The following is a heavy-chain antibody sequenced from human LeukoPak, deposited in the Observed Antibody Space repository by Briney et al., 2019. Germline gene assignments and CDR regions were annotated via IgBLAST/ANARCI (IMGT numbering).Heavy chain of an antibody. J-gene: IGHJ5*02. CDR1: GGSISSSSYY. CDR3: AVVPAALLGPDWFDP. CDR2: IYYSGST. V-gene: IGHV4-39*01. D-gene: IGHD2-2*01. Sequence: SETLSLTCTVSGGSISSSSYYWGWIRQPPGKGLEWIGSIYYSGSTYYNPSLKSRVTISVDTSKNQFSLKLSSVTAADAAVYYCAVVPAALLGPDWFDPWGQGTLVTVSS.